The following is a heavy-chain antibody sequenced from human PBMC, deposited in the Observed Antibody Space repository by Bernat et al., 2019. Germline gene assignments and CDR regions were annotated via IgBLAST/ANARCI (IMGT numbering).Heavy chain of an antibody. J-gene: IGHJ2*01. CDR2: IYYSGST. D-gene: IGHD6-13*01. Sequence: QLQLQESGPGLVKPSETLSLTCTVSGGSISSSRYYWGWIRQPPGKGLEWIGNIYYSGSTYYHPFLRSRVTISVDTSKNQFTLKLSSVTAADTDVYYCARTSSSWPYYYFDLWGRGTLVTVSS. V-gene: IGHV4-39*01. CDR3: ARTSSSWPYYYFDL. CDR1: GGSISSSRYY.